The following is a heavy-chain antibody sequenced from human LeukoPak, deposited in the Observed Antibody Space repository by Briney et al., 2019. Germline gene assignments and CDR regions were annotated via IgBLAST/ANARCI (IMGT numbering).Heavy chain of an antibody. CDR3: ARGVGELRFFVWLFN. D-gene: IGHD3-9*01. CDR1: RGTFSSYA. J-gene: IGHJ4*02. Sequence: SVKVSCKASRGTFSSYAISWVRQAPGQGLEWMGGIIPIFGTANYAQKFQGRVTITADESTSTAYMELSSLRSEDTAVYYCARGVGELRFFVWLFNWGQGTLVTVSS. V-gene: IGHV1-69*13. CDR2: IIPIFGTA.